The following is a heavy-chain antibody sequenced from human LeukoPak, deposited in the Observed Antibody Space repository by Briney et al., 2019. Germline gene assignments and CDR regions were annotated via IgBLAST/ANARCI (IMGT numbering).Heavy chain of an antibody. CDR2: VKQDGSEK. J-gene: IGHJ4*02. V-gene: IGHV3-7*01. CDR3: VRDIHRYYADY. Sequence: SGGSLRLSCAASGFTFSSYWVSWVRQAPGKGLEWVANVKQDGSEKYYVDSVKGRFTISRDNAKSSLYLQMNSLRAEDTAVYYCVRDIHRYYADYWGQGTLVTVSS. CDR1: GFTFSSYW. D-gene: IGHD3-3*01.